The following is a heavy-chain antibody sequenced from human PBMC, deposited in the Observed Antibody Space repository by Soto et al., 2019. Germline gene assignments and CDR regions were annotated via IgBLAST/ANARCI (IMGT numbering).Heavy chain of an antibody. D-gene: IGHD3-9*01. CDR3: ARHPLHYDILTGFQTPNYYYYGMDV. CDR1: GYSFTSYW. J-gene: IGHJ6*02. Sequence: GESLKISCKVSGYSFTSYWISWVRQMPGKGLEWMGRIDPSDSYTNYSPSFQGHVTISADKSISTAYLQWSSLKASDTAMYYCARHPLHYDILTGFQTPNYYYYGMDVWGQGTTVTVSS. CDR2: IDPSDSYT. V-gene: IGHV5-10-1*01.